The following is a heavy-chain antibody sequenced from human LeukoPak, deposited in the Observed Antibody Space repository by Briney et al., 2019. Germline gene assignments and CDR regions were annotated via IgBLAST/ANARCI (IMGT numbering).Heavy chain of an antibody. J-gene: IGHJ4*02. V-gene: IGHV1-69*05. D-gene: IGHD3-22*01. Sequence: SVKVSCKASGGTFSSYAISWVRQAPGQGLVWMGGIIPIFGTANYAQKFQGRVTITTDEYTSTAYMELSSLRSEDTAVYYCARGNYYDSSGYYSSYYFDYWGQGTLVTVSS. CDR1: GGTFSSYA. CDR3: ARGNYYDSSGYYSSYYFDY. CDR2: IIPIFGTA.